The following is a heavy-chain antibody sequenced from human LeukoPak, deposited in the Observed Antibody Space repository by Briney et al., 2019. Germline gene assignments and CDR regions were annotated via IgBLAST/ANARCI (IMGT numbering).Heavy chain of an antibody. J-gene: IGHJ5*02. CDR1: GGSIDKYY. V-gene: IGHV4-59*01. CDR2: IYYIGNT. CDR3: ARGSKIFGVVTLFDP. D-gene: IGHD3-3*01. Sequence: SETLSLTCIVSGGSIDKYYWSWMREPPGKGLQWIGDIYYIGNTNYNPSLKSRVTISVDTSKNQFSLKLSSVTAADTAVYYCARGSKIFGVVTLFDPWGQGTLVTVSS.